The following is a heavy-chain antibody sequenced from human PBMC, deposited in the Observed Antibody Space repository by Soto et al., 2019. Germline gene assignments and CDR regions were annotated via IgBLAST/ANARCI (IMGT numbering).Heavy chain of an antibody. CDR1: GFTFSSYG. V-gene: IGHV3-30*18. J-gene: IGHJ6*02. D-gene: IGHD2-2*01. CDR3: ANVLRVPAGGRSYYYYGMDV. Sequence: PGGSLRLSCAASGFTFSSYGMHWVRQAPGKGLEWVAVISYDGSNEYYADSVKGRFTISRDNSKNTLYLQMNSLRAEDTAVYYCANVLRVPAGGRSYYYYGMDVWGQGTTVTVSS. CDR2: ISYDGSNE.